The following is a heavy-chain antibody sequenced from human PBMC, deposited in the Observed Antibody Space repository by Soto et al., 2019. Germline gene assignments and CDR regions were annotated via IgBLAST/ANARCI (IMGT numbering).Heavy chain of an antibody. CDR2: TNPKSGYT. Sequence: QVQLVQSGAEVKKPGASVKVSCKTSGYTFTNYDINWVRQATGQGLEWMGWTNPKSGYTGSAQKFQGRGTMTRDSSIRTAYMELHSLTSEDTAVYYCARTAGDLDYWGQGTLITVSS. CDR1: GYTFTNYD. J-gene: IGHJ4*02. CDR3: ARTAGDLDY. D-gene: IGHD4-17*01. V-gene: IGHV1-8*01.